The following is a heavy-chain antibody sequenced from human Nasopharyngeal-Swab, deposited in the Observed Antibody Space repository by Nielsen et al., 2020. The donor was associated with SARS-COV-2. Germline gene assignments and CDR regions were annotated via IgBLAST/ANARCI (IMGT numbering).Heavy chain of an antibody. CDR2: INSEGSST. J-gene: IGHJ5*02. D-gene: IGHD3-10*01. CDR3: VRSPSIISPGWFDP. CDR1: GFTFSSYW. Sequence: GESLKISCAASGFTFSSYWMHWVRQAPGKGLMWVSRINSEGSSTSYADSVKGRFTISRDNAKNTLYLQMNSLRAEDTAVYYCVRSPSIISPGWFDPWGQGTLVTVSS. V-gene: IGHV3-74*01.